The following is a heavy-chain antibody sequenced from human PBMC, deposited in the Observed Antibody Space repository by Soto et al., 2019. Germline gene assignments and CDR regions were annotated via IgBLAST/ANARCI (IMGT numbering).Heavy chain of an antibody. CDR1: GGCMSSYY. V-gene: IGHV4-59*01. D-gene: IGHD3-10*01. Sequence: PSXTLSLNCTVSGGCMSSYYWSCIRQPPGKGLEWIGYIYYSGSTNYNPSLKSRVTISVDTSKNQFSLKLSSVTAADTAVYYCARAPMVRGVIYGMDVWGQGTTVTVSS. J-gene: IGHJ6*02. CDR2: IYYSGST. CDR3: ARAPMVRGVIYGMDV.